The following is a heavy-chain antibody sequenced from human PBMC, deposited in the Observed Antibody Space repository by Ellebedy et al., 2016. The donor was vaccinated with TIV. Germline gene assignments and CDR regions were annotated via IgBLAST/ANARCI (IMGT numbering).Heavy chain of an antibody. CDR2: VHPDDSDA. V-gene: IGHV5-51*01. J-gene: IGHJ3*01. CDR3: ARQLLAGTRPGELDV. CDR1: GYTFADHW. Sequence: GESLKISCKGSGYTFADHWITWVRQVPGKGLDWKGMVHPDDSDAKYSPSFRGQVTLSTDKSINIAYLQWSSRKASDTALYYCARQLLAGTRPGELDVWGHGTLVTVSS. D-gene: IGHD6-19*01.